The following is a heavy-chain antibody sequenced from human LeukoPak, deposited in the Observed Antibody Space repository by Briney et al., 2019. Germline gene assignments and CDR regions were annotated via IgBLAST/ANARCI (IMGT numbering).Heavy chain of an antibody. V-gene: IGHV3-64D*09. CDR2: ISSNGGST. CDR1: GFTFSSYA. CDR3: AKDMISEETYNWFDP. Sequence: GGSLRLSCSASGFTFSSYAMHWVRQAPGKGLEYVSAISSNGGSTYYADSVKGRFTISRDNSKNTLYLQMSSLRAEDTAVYYCAKDMISEETYNWFDPWGQGTLVTVSS. J-gene: IGHJ5*02. D-gene: IGHD3-22*01.